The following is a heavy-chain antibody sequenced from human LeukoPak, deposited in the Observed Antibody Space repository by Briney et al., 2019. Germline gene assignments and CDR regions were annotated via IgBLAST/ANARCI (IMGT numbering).Heavy chain of an antibody. J-gene: IGHJ4*02. V-gene: IGHV5-51*01. D-gene: IGHD6-13*01. CDR2: IYPGDSDT. Sequence: GESLQISSTCSGYSFTNYWIGWVRQLPGKGLEWMGIIYPGDSDTRYSPSFQGQVPISADKSISTAYLQWSSLKASDTAMYYCARHGTTAAACDYWGQGTLVTVSS. CDR1: GYSFTNYW. CDR3: ARHGTTAAACDY.